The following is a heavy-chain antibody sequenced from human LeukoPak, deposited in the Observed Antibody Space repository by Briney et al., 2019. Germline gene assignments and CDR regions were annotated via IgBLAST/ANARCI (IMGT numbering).Heavy chain of an antibody. V-gene: IGHV3-53*01. CDR3: ARDRDSSGFDAFDI. Sequence: GGSLRLSCAASGFTVSSNYMSWVRQAPGKGLEWVSVIYSGGSTYYADSVKGRFTISRDNSKNTLYLQMNSLRAEDTAMYYCARDRDSSGFDAFDIWGQGTMVTVSS. D-gene: IGHD6-19*01. CDR1: GFTVSSNY. CDR2: IYSGGST. J-gene: IGHJ3*02.